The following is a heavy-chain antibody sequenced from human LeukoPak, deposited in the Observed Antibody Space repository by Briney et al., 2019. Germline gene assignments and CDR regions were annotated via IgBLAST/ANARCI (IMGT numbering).Heavy chain of an antibody. V-gene: IGHV4-59*01. D-gene: IGHD2-2*01. Sequence: PSETLSLTCTLSGGSISRDYWSWIRQPPGKGLEWIGYIYYTGSTNFNPSLQSRVTISVDTSKTQFSLNLSSVTAADTAVYYCARDRPGGSSLDYWGQGTLVTVSS. CDR1: GGSISRDY. J-gene: IGHJ4*02. CDR3: ARDRPGGSSLDY. CDR2: IYYTGST.